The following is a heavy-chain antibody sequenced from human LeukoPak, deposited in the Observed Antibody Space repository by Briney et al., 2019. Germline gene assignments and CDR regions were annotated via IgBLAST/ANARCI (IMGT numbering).Heavy chain of an antibody. CDR2: IKQDGSEK. CDR1: GFTFSSYW. J-gene: IGHJ6*02. V-gene: IGHV3-7*01. D-gene: IGHD6-13*01. Sequence: PGGSLRLSCAASGFTFSSYWMSWVRQAPGKGLEWVANIKQDGSEKYYVDSVKGRFTISRDNAKNSLYLQMNSLRAEDTAVYYCARDPYSSSWYWNYYYYGMDVWGQGTTVTVSS. CDR3: ARDPYSSSWYWNYYYYGMDV.